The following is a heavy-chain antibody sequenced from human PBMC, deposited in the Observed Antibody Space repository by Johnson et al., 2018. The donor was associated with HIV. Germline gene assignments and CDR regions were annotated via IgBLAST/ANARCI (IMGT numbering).Heavy chain of an antibody. CDR1: YG. V-gene: IGHV3-9*01. J-gene: IGHJ3*02. CDR2: ISWDSGRI. CDR3: VKDIWASYDAFDI. D-gene: IGHD3-16*01. Sequence: YGMSWVRQVPGKGLAWVSGISWDSGRIGYTDSVKDRFTISRDNAKNSLYLQMNSLRAEDTALYYCVKDIWASYDAFDIWGQGTMVTVSS.